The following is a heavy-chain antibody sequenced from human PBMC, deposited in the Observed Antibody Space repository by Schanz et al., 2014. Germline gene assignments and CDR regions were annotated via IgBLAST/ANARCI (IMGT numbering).Heavy chain of an antibody. V-gene: IGHV3-23*04. CDR1: GFTFSSYA. CDR3: AKGMGYCSGGTCYDYYYYGLDV. Sequence: EVRLVESGGGLVQPGGSLRLSCEASGFTFSSYAMSWVRQAPGKGLEWVSSISHSGGSKYYADSVKGRFTISRDNSENTLYLQMNSLSADDTAVFYCAKGMGYCSGGTCYDYYYYGLDVWGQGTTVTVSS. D-gene: IGHD2-15*01. J-gene: IGHJ6*02. CDR2: ISHSGGSK.